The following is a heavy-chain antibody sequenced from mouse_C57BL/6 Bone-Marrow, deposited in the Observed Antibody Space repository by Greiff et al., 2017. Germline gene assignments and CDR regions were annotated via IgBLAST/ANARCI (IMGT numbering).Heavy chain of an antibody. V-gene: IGHV1-18*01. D-gene: IGHD1-1*01. CDR1: GYTFTDYN. J-gene: IGHJ4*01. CDR2: INPNNGGT. Sequence: EVKLMESGPELVKPGASVKIPCKASGYTFTDYNMDWVKQSHGKSLEWIGDINPNNGGTIYNQKFKGKATLTVDQSSSTAYMELRSLTSEDTAVYYCARSPLFITTPFYAMDYWGQGTSVTVSS. CDR3: ARSPLFITTPFYAMDY.